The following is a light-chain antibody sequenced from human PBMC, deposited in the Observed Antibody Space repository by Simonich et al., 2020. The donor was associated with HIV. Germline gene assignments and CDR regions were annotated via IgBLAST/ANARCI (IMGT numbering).Light chain of an antibody. CDR3: QQLKGYPPT. CDR1: QGISSY. CDR2: AAS. J-gene: IGKJ1*01. V-gene: IGKV1-9*01. Sequence: IQLTQSPSFLSASVGDRITTTCRVSQGISSYLAWYQQKPGKAPKLLIYAASTLQSGVPSRFSGGESGTEFTLTISSLQPEDFATYYCQQLKGYPPTFGQGTRVEF.